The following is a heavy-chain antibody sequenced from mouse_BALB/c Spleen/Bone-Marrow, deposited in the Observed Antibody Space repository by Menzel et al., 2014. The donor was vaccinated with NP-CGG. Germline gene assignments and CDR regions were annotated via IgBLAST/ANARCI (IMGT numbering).Heavy chain of an antibody. D-gene: IGHD2-4*01. CDR3: ARRVITTGPGFAY. V-gene: IGHV1-31*01. Sequence: VQLQQSGPELMKPGASGKISCKASGYSFTSYYIHWVKQNHGKSLEWIGYIDPFNGVTIYNQKFKGKATLTAGKSSSPAYMHLSSLTSEDSAVYYCARRVITTGPGFAYWGQGTLVTVSA. J-gene: IGHJ3*01. CDR2: IDPFNGVT. CDR1: GYSFTSYY.